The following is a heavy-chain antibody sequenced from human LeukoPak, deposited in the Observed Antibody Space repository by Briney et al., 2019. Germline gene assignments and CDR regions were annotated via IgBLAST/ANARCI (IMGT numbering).Heavy chain of an antibody. Sequence: ASVKVSCKASGYTFTSYYMHWVRQAPGQGLEWMGIINPSGGSTSYAQKFQGRVTMTRDTSISTAYMELSRLRTDDTAVYYCARSYYGSGSYYNWFDPWGQGTLVTVSS. V-gene: IGHV1-46*01. D-gene: IGHD3-10*01. CDR2: INPSGGST. J-gene: IGHJ5*02. CDR1: GYTFTSYY. CDR3: ARSYYGSGSYYNWFDP.